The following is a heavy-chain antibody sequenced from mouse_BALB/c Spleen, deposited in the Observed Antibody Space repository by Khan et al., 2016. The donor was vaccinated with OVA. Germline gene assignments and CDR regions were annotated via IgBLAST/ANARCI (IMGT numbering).Heavy chain of an antibody. Sequence: QVQLQQSGPELKKPGETVRISCKASGYTFTTAGMQWVQKMPGKGLKWIGWINTHSGVPKYAEDFKGRFAFSLETPASTAYLQITNLKNEDTATYFCARGGAAYYRNDGGAMEYWGQGTSVTVAS. V-gene: IGHV9-4*02. CDR3: ARGGAAYYRNDGGAMEY. D-gene: IGHD2-14*01. J-gene: IGHJ4*01. CDR2: INTHSGVP. CDR1: GYTFTTAG.